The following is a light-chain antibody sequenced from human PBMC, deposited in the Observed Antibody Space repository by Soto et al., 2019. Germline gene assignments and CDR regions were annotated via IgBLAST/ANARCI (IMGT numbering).Light chain of an antibody. CDR2: ENN. V-gene: IGLV1-40*01. CDR3: QSYDGSLGGSGV. CDR1: SSDIGAGYD. Sequence: QSVLTQPPSVSGAPGQTVTISCTGSSSDIGAGYDVHWYQQVPGTAPKLLIYENNQRSSGVPDRFSGSNSGTSASLAITGLQAEDEADYYCQSYDGSLGGSGVFGGGTKVTVL. J-gene: IGLJ3*02.